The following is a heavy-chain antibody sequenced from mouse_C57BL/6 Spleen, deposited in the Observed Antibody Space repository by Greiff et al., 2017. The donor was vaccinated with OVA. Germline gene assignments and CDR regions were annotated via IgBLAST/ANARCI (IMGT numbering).Heavy chain of an antibody. CDR1: GYTFTDYE. CDR2: IDPETGGT. CDR3: TRYYYGRGFAD. J-gene: IGHJ3*01. Sequence: VQLQESGAELVRPGASVTLSCKASGYTFTDYEMHWVKQTPVHGLEWIGAIDPETGGTAYNQKFKGKAILTADKSSSTAYMELRSLTSEDSAVYYCTRYYYGRGFADWGQGTLVTVSA. D-gene: IGHD1-1*01. V-gene: IGHV1-15*01.